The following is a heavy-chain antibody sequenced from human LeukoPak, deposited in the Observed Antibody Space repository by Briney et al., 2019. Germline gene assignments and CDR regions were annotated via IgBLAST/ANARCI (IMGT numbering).Heavy chain of an antibody. D-gene: IGHD2/OR15-2a*01. Sequence: SETLSLTCSVSGGSISINSYCWDWIRQSPGKGLEWLGSLYFRGNTYYNPSLKSRVSISVDTSKNQFYLRLNSVTAADTAVYFCARQSSPFYFVDYWGQGIPVTVSS. CDR3: ARQSSPFYFVDY. V-gene: IGHV4-39*07. J-gene: IGHJ4*02. CDR2: LYFRGNT. CDR1: GGSISINSYC.